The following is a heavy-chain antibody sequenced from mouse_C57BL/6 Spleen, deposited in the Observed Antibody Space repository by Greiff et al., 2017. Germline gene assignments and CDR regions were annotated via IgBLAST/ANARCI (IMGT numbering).Heavy chain of an antibody. V-gene: IGHV1-81*01. CDR2: IYPRSGNT. D-gene: IGHD3-2*02. CDR1: GYTFTSYG. Sequence: QVQLQQSGAELARPGASVKLSCTASGYTFTSYGISWVKQRPGQGLEWIGEIYPRSGNTYYNEKFKGKATLTADTSSSTAYMELRSLTSEDSAVYYCAETAQDASGAMDYWGQGTSVTVSS. J-gene: IGHJ4*01. CDR3: AETAQDASGAMDY.